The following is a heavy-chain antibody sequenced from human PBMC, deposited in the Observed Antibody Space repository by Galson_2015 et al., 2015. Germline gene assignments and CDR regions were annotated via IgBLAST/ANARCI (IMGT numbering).Heavy chain of an antibody. J-gene: IGHJ4*02. CDR3: LQWASATPFDS. V-gene: IGHV3-23*01. CDR2: ISGSGLDWSSSISGRGGAT. CDR1: RFTFSRSA. Sequence: LRLSCAASRFTFSRSALTWVRQAAGKGLEWVSSISGSGLDWSSSISGRGGATYYADSVKGRFTISRDNSKNTLYLQVSSLRADSTPVNYRLQWASATPFDSWGQRPPLTVSS. D-gene: IGHD3-16*01.